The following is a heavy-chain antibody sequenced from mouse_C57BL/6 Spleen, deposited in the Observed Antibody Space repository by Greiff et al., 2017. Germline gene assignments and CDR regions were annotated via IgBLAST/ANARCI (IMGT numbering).Heavy chain of an antibody. CDR2: INPNNGGT. V-gene: IGHV1-26*01. CDR1: GYTFTDYY. CDR3: ARKDGFYGSSSPYFDY. Sequence: VQLQQSGPELVKPGASVKISCKASGYTFTDYYMHWVKQSHGKSLEWIGDINPNNGGTSYNQKFKGKATLTVDKSSSTAYMELRSLTSEDSAVYYCARKDGFYGSSSPYFDYWGQGTTLTVSS. J-gene: IGHJ2*01. D-gene: IGHD1-1*01.